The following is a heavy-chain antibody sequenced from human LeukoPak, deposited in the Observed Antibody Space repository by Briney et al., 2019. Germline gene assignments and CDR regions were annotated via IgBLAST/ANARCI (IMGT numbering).Heavy chain of an antibody. Sequence: ASVKVSCKASGGTFSSYAISWVRQAPGQGLEWMGGIIPIFGTANYAQKFQGRVTITADKSTSTAYMELSSLRSEDTAVYYCARNPGYSYGLGGYYMDVWGKGTTVTVSS. CDR1: GGTFSSYA. CDR3: ARNPGYSYGLGGYYMDV. CDR2: IIPIFGTA. J-gene: IGHJ6*03. V-gene: IGHV1-69*06. D-gene: IGHD5-18*01.